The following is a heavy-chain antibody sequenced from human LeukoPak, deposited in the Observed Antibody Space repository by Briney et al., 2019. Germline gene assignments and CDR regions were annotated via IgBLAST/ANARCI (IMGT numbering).Heavy chain of an antibody. D-gene: IGHD7-27*01. J-gene: IGHJ4*02. CDR1: GLIFSTYT. V-gene: IGHV3-48*01. CDR2: ITSSSSTI. Sequence: PGGSLGLSCAASGLIFSTYTMNWVRQAPGKGLEWISYITSSSSTIYYADSVNGRFTISRDNAKNSLYLQMNSLRAEDTAVYYCARTRPGEDFLDYWGQGTLVSVSS. CDR3: ARTRPGEDFLDY.